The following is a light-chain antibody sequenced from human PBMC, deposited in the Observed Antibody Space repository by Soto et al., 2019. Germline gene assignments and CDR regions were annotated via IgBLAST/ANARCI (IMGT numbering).Light chain of an antibody. CDR1: QSVSSSY. CDR2: GAS. Sequence: EIVLTQSPGTLSLSPGERATLSCRASQSVSSSYLAWYQQKPGQAPRLLIYGASSRATGIPDRFSGSGSGTDFTLTISRLEPEDFAVYYCQQYGSLLTFGPGTNVDSK. V-gene: IGKV3-20*01. J-gene: IGKJ3*01. CDR3: QQYGSLLT.